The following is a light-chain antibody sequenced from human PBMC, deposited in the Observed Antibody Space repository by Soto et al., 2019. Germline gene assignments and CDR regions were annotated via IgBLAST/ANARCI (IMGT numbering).Light chain of an antibody. J-gene: IGKJ4*01. V-gene: IGKV3-11*01. CDR3: QQRINWPLT. CDR2: DVS. Sequence: EIILTQSPATLSLSPGERATLSCRASQSVTTFLAWYQQKPGQAPRLLISDVSNRATGIPARFSGSGSGTDFTLTISSLEPEEFAVYYFQQRINWPLTFGGGTKVEIK. CDR1: QSVTTF.